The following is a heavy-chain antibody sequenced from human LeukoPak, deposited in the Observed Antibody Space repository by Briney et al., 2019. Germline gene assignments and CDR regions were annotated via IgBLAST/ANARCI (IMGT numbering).Heavy chain of an antibody. CDR3: ARGSVSGIFDY. CDR2: ISSSSSTI. CDR1: GFTFSSYS. Sequence: GGSLRLSCAASGFTFSSYSMDWVRQAPGKGLEWVSYISSSSSTIYYADPVKGRFTISRDNAKNSLYLQMNSLRAEDTAVYYCARGSVSGIFDYWGQGTLVTVSS. V-gene: IGHV3-48*01. D-gene: IGHD3-10*01. J-gene: IGHJ4*02.